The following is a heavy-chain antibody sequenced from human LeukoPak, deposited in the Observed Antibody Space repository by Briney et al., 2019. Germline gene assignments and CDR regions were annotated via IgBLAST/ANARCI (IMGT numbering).Heavy chain of an antibody. D-gene: IGHD2-2*02. CDR2: ISSSGSTI. J-gene: IGHJ4*02. CDR3: ARRRVVPAAIGVGATYYFGY. V-gene: IGHV3-11*01. CDR1: GFTFIDYY. Sequence: GGSLRLSCAASGFTFIDYYMSWIRQAPGEGLEGVSYISSSGSTIYYADSVKGRFTISGDNAKNSLYLQMNSLRAEDTAVYYCARRRVVPAAIGVGATYYFGYWGQGTLVTVSS.